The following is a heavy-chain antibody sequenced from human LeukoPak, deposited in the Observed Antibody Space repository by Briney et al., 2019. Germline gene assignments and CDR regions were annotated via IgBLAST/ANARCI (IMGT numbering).Heavy chain of an antibody. D-gene: IGHD3-3*01. CDR3: ARSGFLEWLEFDY. CDR1: GYTFSNYG. J-gene: IGHJ4*02. CDR2: ISADNNNT. V-gene: IGHV1-18*01. Sequence: ASVKVSCKASGYTFSNYGVTWVRQAPGQGLEWMGWISADNNNTNYAQKLQGRVTTTTDTSTSTAYMELRSLRSDDTAVYYCARSGFLEWLEFDYWGQGTLVTVSS.